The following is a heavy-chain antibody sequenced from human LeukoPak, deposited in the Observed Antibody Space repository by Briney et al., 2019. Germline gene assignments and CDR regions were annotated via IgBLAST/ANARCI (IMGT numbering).Heavy chain of an antibody. CDR2: ISGSGGST. CDR3: AKVSGYYDFWSGYYSPIELPFDY. J-gene: IGHJ4*02. CDR1: GFTFSSYA. D-gene: IGHD3-3*01. V-gene: IGHV3-23*01. Sequence: GGSLRLSCAASGFTFSSYAMSWVRQAPGKGLEWVSAISGSGGSTYYADSVKGWFTISRDNSKNTLYLQMNSLRAKDTAVYYCAKVSGYYDFWSGYYSPIELPFDYWGQGTLVTVSS.